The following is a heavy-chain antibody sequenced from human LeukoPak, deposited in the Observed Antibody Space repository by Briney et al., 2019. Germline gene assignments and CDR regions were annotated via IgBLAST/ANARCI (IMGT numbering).Heavy chain of an antibody. J-gene: IGHJ4*02. D-gene: IGHD6-19*01. V-gene: IGHV1-18*01. Sequence: ASVKVSCKASGYTFTTYGITWVRQAPGQGLEWMGWISAYNGNTNYAQKFQGRVTLTTDTSTSTAYMELRSLRSDDTAVYYCARSSEANYWGQGTLVIVSS. CDR1: GYTFTTYG. CDR2: ISAYNGNT. CDR3: ARSSEANY.